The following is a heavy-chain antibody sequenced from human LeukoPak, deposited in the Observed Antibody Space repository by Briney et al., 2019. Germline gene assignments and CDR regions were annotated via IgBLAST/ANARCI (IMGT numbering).Heavy chain of an antibody. CDR2: INPNSGGT. D-gene: IGHD3-10*01. Sequence: ASVKVSCKASGYTFIGYYMHWVRQAPGQGLEWMGRINPNSGGTNYAQKFQGRVTMTRDTSISTAYMELSRLRSDDTAVYYCARVSGGLLWFGESPIDYWGQGTLVTVSS. CDR1: GYTFIGYY. V-gene: IGHV1-2*06. J-gene: IGHJ4*02. CDR3: ARVSGGLLWFGESPIDY.